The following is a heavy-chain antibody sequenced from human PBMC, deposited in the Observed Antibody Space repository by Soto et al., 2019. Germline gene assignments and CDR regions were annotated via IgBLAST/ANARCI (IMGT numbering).Heavy chain of an antibody. V-gene: IGHV1-18*01. CDR2: ISAYDGKT. CDR1: GYTFNTYG. D-gene: IGHD3-3*01. J-gene: IGHJ5*02. Sequence: ASVKVSCKTSGYTFNTYGINWVRQAPGKGLELMGWISAYDGKTTYAEKFQVRVTLTTDTSTSTAYMELRSLRSDDTAIYYCARDPHEFWTSYWFDPWGQGTPVTVSS. CDR3: ARDPHEFWTSYWFDP.